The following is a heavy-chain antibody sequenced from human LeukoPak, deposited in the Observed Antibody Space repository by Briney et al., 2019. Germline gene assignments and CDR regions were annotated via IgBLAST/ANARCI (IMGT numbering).Heavy chain of an antibody. CDR3: ARDNNYGGNSFDY. CDR1: GFTFTTHA. D-gene: IGHD4-23*01. V-gene: IGHV3-30-3*01. Sequence: PGGSLRLSCAASGFTFTTHAMHWVRQAPGKGLEWVAAISHDGSNGYYPDSVKGRFTISRDNSKNTLYLQTNSLRAEDTAVCYCARDNNYGGNSFDYWGQGTLVTVSS. J-gene: IGHJ4*02. CDR2: ISHDGSNG.